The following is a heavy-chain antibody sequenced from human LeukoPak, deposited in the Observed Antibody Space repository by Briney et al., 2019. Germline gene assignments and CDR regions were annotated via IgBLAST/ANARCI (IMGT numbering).Heavy chain of an antibody. J-gene: IGHJ3*02. D-gene: IGHD6-13*01. CDR1: GYTLTELS. CDR2: FDPEDGET. V-gene: IGHV1-24*01. CDR3: ATSPETAGTPPGDFDI. Sequence: HWASVKVSCKVSGYTLTELSMHWVRQAPGKGLEWMGGFDPEDGETIYAQKFQGRVTMTEDTSTDTAYMELSSLRSEDTAVYYCATSPETAGTPPGDFDIWGQGTMVTVSS.